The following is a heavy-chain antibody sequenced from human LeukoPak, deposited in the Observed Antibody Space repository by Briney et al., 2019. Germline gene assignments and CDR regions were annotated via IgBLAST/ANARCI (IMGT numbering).Heavy chain of an antibody. CDR2: ISYDGSNK. CDR3: ARGPVMWELPDY. D-gene: IGHD1-26*01. Sequence: SCKASGGTFSSYAMHWVRQAPGKGLEWVAVISYDGSNKYYADSVRGRFTISRDNSKDTLYLQMNSLRAEDTAVYYCARGPVMWELPDYWGQGTLVTVSS. J-gene: IGHJ4*02. V-gene: IGHV3-30-3*01. CDR1: GGTFSSYA.